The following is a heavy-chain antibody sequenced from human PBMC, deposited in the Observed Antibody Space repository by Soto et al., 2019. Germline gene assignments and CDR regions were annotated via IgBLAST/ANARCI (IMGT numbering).Heavy chain of an antibody. Sequence: GGSLRLSCAASGFTFSIYAMHWVRQAPGKGLEWVAVISYDGSNKYYADAVKGRFTIARDNSKNTLYLQMNSLRAEDTAVYYGAREIYDSSAQAALDSWGQGTMVTVSS. CDR3: AREIYDSSAQAALDS. CDR1: GFTFSIYA. V-gene: IGHV3-30-3*01. CDR2: ISYDGSNK. J-gene: IGHJ3*02. D-gene: IGHD3-22*01.